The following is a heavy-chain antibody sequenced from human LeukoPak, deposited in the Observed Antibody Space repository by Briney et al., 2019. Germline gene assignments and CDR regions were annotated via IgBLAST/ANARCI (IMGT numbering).Heavy chain of an antibody. J-gene: IGHJ3*02. CDR2: ISSSGSTI. Sequence: GGSLRLSCAASGFTFSDYYMSWICQAPGKGLEWVSYISSSGSTIYYADSVKGRFTISRDNAKNSLYLQMNSLRAEDTAVYYCARDLNGDYPEDVLDIWGQGTMVTVSS. D-gene: IGHD4-17*01. CDR3: ARDLNGDYPEDVLDI. V-gene: IGHV3-11*04. CDR1: GFTFSDYY.